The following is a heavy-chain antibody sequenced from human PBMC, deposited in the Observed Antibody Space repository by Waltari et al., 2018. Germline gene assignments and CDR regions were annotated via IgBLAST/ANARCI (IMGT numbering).Heavy chain of an antibody. CDR2: ISGSGGGT. J-gene: IGHJ4*02. CDR3: ARAYNWNDFFDF. Sequence: EVQLLESGGGLVQPGGSLRLSCAASGLPFIHSGMRGVRQASGTGLEWVSGISGSGGGTYYADSVKGRFTISRDNSKNTLYLQMNSLRADDSAFYYCARAYNWNDFFDFWGLGTLVTVSS. D-gene: IGHD1-1*01. CDR1: GLPFIHSG. V-gene: IGHV3-23*01.